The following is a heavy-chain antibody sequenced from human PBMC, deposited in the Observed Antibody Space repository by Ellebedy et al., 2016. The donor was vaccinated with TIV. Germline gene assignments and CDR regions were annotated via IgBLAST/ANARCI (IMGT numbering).Heavy chain of an antibody. CDR3: STITNWEEQRTFAH. V-gene: IGHV3-15*01. CDR2: IRSKAAGGTT. Sequence: PGGSLRLSCAASGFSFHSAWMSWVRRAPGKGLEWVARIRSKAAGGTTDYTSPVKGRFIVSRDASKNTLYLQMNSLKTEDTAIYYCSTITNWEEQRTFAHWGLGTLVTVSS. J-gene: IGHJ4*02. CDR1: GFSFHSAW. D-gene: IGHD1/OR15-1a*01.